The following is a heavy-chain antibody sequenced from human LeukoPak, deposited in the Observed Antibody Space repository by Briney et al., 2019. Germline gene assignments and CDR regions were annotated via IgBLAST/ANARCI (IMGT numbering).Heavy chain of an antibody. CDR3: ARQVGAIANYYYYYYMDV. J-gene: IGHJ6*03. D-gene: IGHD1-26*01. Sequence: ASVKVSCKASGYTFTSYYMHWVRQAPGQGLEWMGIINPSGGSTSYAQKFQGRVTMTRDTSISTAYMELSRLRSDDTAVYYCARQVGAIANYYYYYYMDVWGKGTTVTVSS. V-gene: IGHV1-46*01. CDR1: GYTFTSYY. CDR2: INPSGGST.